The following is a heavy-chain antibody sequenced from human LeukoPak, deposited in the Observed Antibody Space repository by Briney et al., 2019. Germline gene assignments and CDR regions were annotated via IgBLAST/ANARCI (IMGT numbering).Heavy chain of an antibody. CDR2: IYHSGST. D-gene: IGHD3-22*01. CDR1: GGSISSSNW. V-gene: IGHV4-4*02. J-gene: IGHJ4*02. Sequence: SGTLSLTCAVSGGSISSSNWWSWVRPPPGKGLEWIGEIYHSGSTNYNPSLKSRVTISVDKSKNQFSLKLSSVTAADTAVYYCARGGDYYDSSGYRHWGQGTLVTVSS. CDR3: ARGGDYYDSSGYRH.